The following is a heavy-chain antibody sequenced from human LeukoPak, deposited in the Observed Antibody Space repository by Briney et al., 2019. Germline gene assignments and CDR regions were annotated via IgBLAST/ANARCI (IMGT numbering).Heavy chain of an antibody. J-gene: IGHJ6*04. CDR2: INAGNGNT. V-gene: IGHV1-3*01. CDR3: ARTLNYYYGMDV. Sequence: ASVKVSCKASGYTFTSYATHWVRQAPGQRLEWMGWINAGNGNTKYSQKFQGRVTITRDTSASTAYMELSSLRSEDTAVYYCARTLNYYYGMDVWGKGTTVTVSS. CDR1: GYTFTSYA.